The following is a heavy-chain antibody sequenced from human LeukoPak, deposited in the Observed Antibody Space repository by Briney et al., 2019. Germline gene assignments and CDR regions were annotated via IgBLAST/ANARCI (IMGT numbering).Heavy chain of an antibody. CDR2: ISYDDGHK. V-gene: IGHV3-30*03. D-gene: IGHD2-21*02. CDR3: ASKWYCDGDCYYQIDF. CDR1: GFTFSSYV. Sequence: GGSLRLSCAASGFTFSSYVMHWVRQAPGKGLEWVALISYDDGHKYYADSVKGRFTISRDNSKNTLYLQMNSLRTEDTAVYYCASKWYCDGDCYYQIDFWGQGTLVTVSS. J-gene: IGHJ4*02.